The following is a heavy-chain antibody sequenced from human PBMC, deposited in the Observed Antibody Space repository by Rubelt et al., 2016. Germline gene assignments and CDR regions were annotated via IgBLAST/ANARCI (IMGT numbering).Heavy chain of an antibody. D-gene: IGHD6-13*01. CDR2: INTNTGNP. CDR1: GYTFTSYA. V-gene: IGHV7-4-1*02. Sequence: QVQLVQSGSELKKPGASVKVSCKASGYTFTSYAMNWVRQAPGQGLEWMGWINTNTGNPTYAQGFTGRFGFALGTSVSTAYLQISSLKAEDTAVYYCARVIAAAGRDGNYFDYWGQGTLVTVSS. CDR3: ARVIAAAGRDGNYFDY. J-gene: IGHJ4*02.